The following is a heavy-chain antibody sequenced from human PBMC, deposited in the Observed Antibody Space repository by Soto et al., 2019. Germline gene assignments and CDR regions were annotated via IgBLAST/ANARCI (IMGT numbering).Heavy chain of an antibody. V-gene: IGHV1-2*02. CDR1: GYRFTGYG. Sequence: ASVKVSCKASGYRFTGYGLHWVRQAPGQGLQWMGWINPKSGATDYAQKVQGRGTMTREMSTNTAYLELSGLRSDDTADDTAVYYCAKSNDGGADSFQYGLDVCGQGTTVTVSS. J-gene: IGHJ6*02. CDR2: INPKSGAT. D-gene: IGHD1-1*01. CDR3: VYYCAKSNDGGADSFQYGLDV.